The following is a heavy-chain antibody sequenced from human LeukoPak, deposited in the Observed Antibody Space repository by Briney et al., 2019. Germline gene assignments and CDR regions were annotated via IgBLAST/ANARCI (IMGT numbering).Heavy chain of an antibody. CDR3: ARDLGDIVVVPALLGPLDY. V-gene: IGHV3-30-3*01. Sequence: GGSLRLSCAASGFTFSSYAMHWVRQAPGKGLEWVAVISYDGSNKYYADSVKGRFTISRDNSKNTLYLQVNSLRAEDTAVYYCARDLGDIVVVPALLGPLDYWGQGTLVTVSS. CDR1: GFTFSSYA. J-gene: IGHJ4*02. CDR2: ISYDGSNK. D-gene: IGHD2-2*01.